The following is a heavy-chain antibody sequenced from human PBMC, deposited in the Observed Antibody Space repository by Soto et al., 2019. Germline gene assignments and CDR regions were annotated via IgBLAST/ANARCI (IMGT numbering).Heavy chain of an antibody. CDR2: IYPGDSDT. CDR3: ARHFYRKDTGTKLISIDY. Sequence: PGESLKISCKGSGYSFTSYWIGCVRQMPGKGLEWMGIIYPGDSDTRYSPSFQGQVTISADKSISTAYLQWSSLKASDTAMYYCARHFYRKDTGTKLISIDYWGQGTPVTVSS. J-gene: IGHJ4*02. CDR1: GYSFTSYW. D-gene: IGHD1-1*01. V-gene: IGHV5-51*01.